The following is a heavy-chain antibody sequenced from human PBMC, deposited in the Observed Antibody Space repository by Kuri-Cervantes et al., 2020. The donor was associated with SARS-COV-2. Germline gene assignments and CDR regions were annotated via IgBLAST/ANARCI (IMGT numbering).Heavy chain of an antibody. CDR2: FEPEDGET. CDR3: ARDQLSFTIFGVVITYFDY. D-gene: IGHD3-3*01. CDR1: GYTLTELS. V-gene: IGHV1-24*01. J-gene: IGHJ4*02. Sequence: ASVKVSCKVSGYTLTELSMHWVRQAPGKGLEWMGGFEPEDGETIYAQKFQGRVTMTTDTPTSTAYMELRSLRSDDTAVYYCARDQLSFTIFGVVITYFDYWGQGTLVTVSS.